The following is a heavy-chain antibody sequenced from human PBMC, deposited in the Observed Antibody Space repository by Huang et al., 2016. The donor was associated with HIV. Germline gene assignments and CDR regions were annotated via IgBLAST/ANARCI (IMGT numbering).Heavy chain of an antibody. J-gene: IGHJ4*02. CDR3: ARAPIAGGGRDFDEGAEYDY. D-gene: IGHD6-13*01. V-gene: IGHV1-69*01. CDR2: ISPSFGTA. Sequence: QVKLVQSGAEVKKPGSSVKVSCKASGGTFSSYGISWVRQAPGQGLEWMGGISPSFGTAKYAQKFKDRVTITADESTSTTYMEVSSLRSEDTAVYYCARAPIAGGGRDFDEGAEYDYWGQGTLVTVSS. CDR1: GGTFSSYG.